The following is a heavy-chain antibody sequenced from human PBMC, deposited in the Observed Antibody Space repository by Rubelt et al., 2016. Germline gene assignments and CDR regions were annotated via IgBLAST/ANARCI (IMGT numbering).Heavy chain of an antibody. CDR3: ARVGAVAGPCHY. V-gene: IGHV4-31*03. CDR2: IYYSGST. Sequence: QVQLQESGPGLVQPSQTLSLTCTVSGGSISSGGYYWSWIRQHPGKGLEWIGYIYYSGSTYYNPSLEVGVTISGDTAKTQFAREVSARAAAETDVYYCARVGAVAGPCHYWGQRTLVTVSS. D-gene: IGHD6-19*01. CDR1: GGSISSGGYY. J-gene: IGHJ4*02.